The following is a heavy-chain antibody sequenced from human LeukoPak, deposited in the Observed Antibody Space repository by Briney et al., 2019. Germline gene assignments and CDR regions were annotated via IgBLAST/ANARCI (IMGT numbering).Heavy chain of an antibody. Sequence: PSETLSLTCTGAGGSISSYYWSWIRQPPRKGLEWSGYIYYSGSTNYNPSLKSRVTISVDTSKNQFSLKLSSVTAADTAVYYCARDNSVVTATTYFDYWGQGTLVTVSS. CDR1: GGSISSYY. V-gene: IGHV4-59*01. D-gene: IGHD2-15*01. CDR3: ARDNSVVTATTYFDY. CDR2: IYYSGST. J-gene: IGHJ4*02.